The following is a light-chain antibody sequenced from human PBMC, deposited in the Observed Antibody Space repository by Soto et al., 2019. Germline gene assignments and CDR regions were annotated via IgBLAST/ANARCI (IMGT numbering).Light chain of an antibody. CDR1: QSVSSY. J-gene: IGKJ1*01. CDR3: QQRSNWPPR. V-gene: IGKV3-11*01. CDR2: DAS. Sequence: EIVLTQSQDTLSLSPGERATLSCRASQSVSSYLAWYQQKPGQAPRLLIYDASNRATGIPARFSGSGSGTDFTLTISSLEPEDFAVYYCQQRSNWPPRFGQGTKVDIK.